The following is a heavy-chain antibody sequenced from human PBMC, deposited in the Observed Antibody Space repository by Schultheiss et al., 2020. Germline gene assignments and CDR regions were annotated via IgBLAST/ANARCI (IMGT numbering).Heavy chain of an antibody. D-gene: IGHD3-16*02. J-gene: IGHJ4*02. CDR3: ARANRD. V-gene: IGHV3-66*02. CDR2: IYSGGST. CDR1: GFTFSSYA. Sequence: GGSLRLSCAASGFTFSSYAMHWVRQAPGKGLEWVSVIYSGGSTYYADSVKGRFTISRDNSKNTLYLQMNSLRAEDTAVYYCARANRDWGQGTLVTVSS.